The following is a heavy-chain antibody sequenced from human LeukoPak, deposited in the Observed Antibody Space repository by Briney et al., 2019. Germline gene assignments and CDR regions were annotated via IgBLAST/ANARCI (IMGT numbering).Heavy chain of an antibody. CDR3: TYYDSSGYYTLGGPFDY. CDR1: GFTFSNAW. CDR2: IRSKAYGGTT. V-gene: IGHV3-49*03. Sequence: PGGSLTLSCAASGFTFSNAWMSWLPQAPGKGLDWGGFIRSKAYGGTTEYAASVKGRFTISRDDSKSIAYLQMNSLKTEDTAVYYCTYYDSSGYYTLGGPFDYWGQGTLVTVSS. D-gene: IGHD3-22*01. J-gene: IGHJ4*02.